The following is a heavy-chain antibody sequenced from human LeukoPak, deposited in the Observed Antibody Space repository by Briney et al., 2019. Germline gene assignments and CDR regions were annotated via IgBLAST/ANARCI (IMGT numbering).Heavy chain of an antibody. CDR1: GGSISSSRYY. CDR2: IYYSGST. CDR3: ASSYCSSTSCYGYYYYGMDV. D-gene: IGHD2-2*01. J-gene: IGHJ6*02. V-gene: IGHV4-39*01. Sequence: SETLSLTCTVSGGSISSSRYYWGWIRRPPGKGLEWIGSIYYSGSTYYNPSLKSRVTISVDTSKNQFSLKLSSVTAADTAVYYCASSYCSSTSCYGYYYYGMDVWGQGTTVTVSS.